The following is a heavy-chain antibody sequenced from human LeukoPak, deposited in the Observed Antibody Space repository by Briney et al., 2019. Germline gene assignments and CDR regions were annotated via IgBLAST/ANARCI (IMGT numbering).Heavy chain of an antibody. D-gene: IGHD1-1*01. CDR2: ISYDGSNK. CDR3: ARDPGTTGRRGNWFDP. V-gene: IGHV3-30-3*01. Sequence: GGSLRLSCAASGLTLSSYAMHWVRQAPGKGLEWVAVISYDGSNKYYADSVKGRFTISRDNSENTLDLQMNGLRAEDTAVYYCARDPGTTGRRGNWFDPWGQGTLVTVSS. CDR1: GLTLSSYA. J-gene: IGHJ5*02.